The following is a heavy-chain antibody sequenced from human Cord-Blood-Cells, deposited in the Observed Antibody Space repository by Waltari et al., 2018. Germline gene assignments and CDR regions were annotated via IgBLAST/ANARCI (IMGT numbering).Heavy chain of an antibody. Sequence: QVQLVPSGAEVTKPGDSVKVSCKASGYPFTGYYMNWVRQDPGQGLEGMGRIIHKSGGTNYAQKCQSRVTMTRDTSISTAYMELSRLRADDTAVYYCARDSSRFSRHIGSRAFDIWGQGTMVTVSS. J-gene: IGHJ3*02. D-gene: IGHD5-12*01. CDR3: ARDSSRFSRHIGSRAFDI. CDR2: IIHKSGGT. V-gene: IGHV1-2*06. CDR1: GYPFTGYY.